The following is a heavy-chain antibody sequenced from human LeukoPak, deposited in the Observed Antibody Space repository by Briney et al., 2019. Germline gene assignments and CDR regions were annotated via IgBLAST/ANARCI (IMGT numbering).Heavy chain of an antibody. CDR2: ISYDGSNK. CDR1: GFTFSSYG. D-gene: IGHD3-22*01. Sequence: GGSLTLSCAASGFTFSSYGMHWVRQAPGKGLEWVAVISYDGSNKYYADSVKGRFTISRDNSKNTLYLQMNSLRAGDTAVYYCATDLYYDSSGYYYDYYYYGMDVWGQGTTVTVSS. J-gene: IGHJ6*02. CDR3: ATDLYYDSSGYYYDYYYYGMDV. V-gene: IGHV3-30*03.